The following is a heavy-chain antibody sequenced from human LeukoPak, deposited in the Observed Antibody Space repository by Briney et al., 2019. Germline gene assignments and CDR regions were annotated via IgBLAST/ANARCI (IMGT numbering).Heavy chain of an antibody. J-gene: IGHJ4*02. CDR1: GFTFSDYA. D-gene: IGHD3-22*01. Sequence: GGSLRLSCAASGFTFSDYAMNWVRQAPGKGLEWVSYISSISTYTFYANSVRGRFTISRDNAMNSLYLQMNSLRVQATPIYYCARPQYDLHYDSKGLQYWSQGTLVTVAS. CDR2: ISSISTYT. V-gene: IGHV3-21*01. CDR3: ARPQYDLHYDSKGLQY.